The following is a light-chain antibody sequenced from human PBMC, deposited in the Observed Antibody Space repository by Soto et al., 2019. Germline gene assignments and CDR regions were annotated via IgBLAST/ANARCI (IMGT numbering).Light chain of an antibody. CDR1: QSVSSN. Sequence: EIVMTQSPANLSVSPGERATLSCRASQSVSSNLAWYQQKPGQGPRLLIYGASTRDTGIPARFSGSGSGTECSLTISSLQSEDFAVYYCQQYNKWPPYTFGQGTKVEIK. CDR2: GAS. J-gene: IGKJ2*01. V-gene: IGKV3-15*01. CDR3: QQYNKWPPYT.